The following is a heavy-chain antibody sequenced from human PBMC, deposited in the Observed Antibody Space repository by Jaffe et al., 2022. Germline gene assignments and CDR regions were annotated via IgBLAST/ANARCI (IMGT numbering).Heavy chain of an antibody. D-gene: IGHD3-22*01. CDR1: GYTFTGYY. V-gene: IGHV1-2*02. J-gene: IGHJ3*02. CDR3: ASPYDSSGYMGDDAFDI. CDR2: INPNSGGT. Sequence: QVQLVQSGAEVKKPGASVKVSCKASGYTFTGYYMHWVRQAPGQGLEWMGWINPNSGGTNYAQKFQGRVTMTRDTSISTAYMELSRLRSDDTAVYYCASPYDSSGYMGDDAFDIWGQGTMVTVSS.